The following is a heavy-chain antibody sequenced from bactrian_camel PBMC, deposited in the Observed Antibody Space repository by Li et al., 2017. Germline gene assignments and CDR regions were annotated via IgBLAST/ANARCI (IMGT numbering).Heavy chain of an antibody. CDR3: MADRTKNLETMIFGLVY. CDR1: GYTSGSPY. J-gene: IGHJ4*01. Sequence: HVQLVESGGGSVQAGGSLRLSSAASGYTSGSPYCMAWFRRGFGKERDFVSAIDTDGTTKYADSVEGRFTISKDNAKNTLYLQMNSLEPEDTAMYYCMADRTKNLETMIFGLVYSGPGTQVTVS. V-gene: IGHV3S53*01. D-gene: IGHD4*01. CDR2: IDTDGTT.